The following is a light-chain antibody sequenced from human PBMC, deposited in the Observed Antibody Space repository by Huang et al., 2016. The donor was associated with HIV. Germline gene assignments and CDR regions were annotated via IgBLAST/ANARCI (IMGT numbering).Light chain of an antibody. Sequence: EFVLTQFPATLSLSPGETATLSCKASPGLSTYLAWYQHKPGQAPRLLIYDASNRATGVPARFSGSGSGTDFTLTISSLEPEDFAVYYCQQRFSWPRTFGGGTKVEIK. V-gene: IGKV3-11*01. CDR3: QQRFSWPRT. CDR2: DAS. CDR1: PGLSTY. J-gene: IGKJ4*01.